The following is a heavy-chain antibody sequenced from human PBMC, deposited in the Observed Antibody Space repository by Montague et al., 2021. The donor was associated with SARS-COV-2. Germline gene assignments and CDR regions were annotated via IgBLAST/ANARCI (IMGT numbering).Heavy chain of an antibody. J-gene: IGHJ4*02. V-gene: IGHV3-30-3*01. CDR3: ARESSIDEKGMGLDY. D-gene: IGHD5-24*01. CDR2: ISYDGSNK. Sequence: SLRLSCAASGFTFSSYGMHWVRQAPGKGLEWATLISYDGSNKYYADSVKGRFTISRDNSKNTLYPQMSSLRAEDTAVYYCARESSIDEKGMGLDYWGQGT. CDR1: GFTFSSYG.